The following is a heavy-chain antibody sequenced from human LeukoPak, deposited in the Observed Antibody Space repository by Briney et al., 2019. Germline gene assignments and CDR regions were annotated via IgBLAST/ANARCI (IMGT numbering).Heavy chain of an antibody. CDR3: ARRDYDFWSGYYNMAGY. CDR1: VFTFSSYS. V-gene: IGHV3-21*01. Sequence: GGSLRLSCASSVFTFSSYSMNWVRQAPGKGLEWVSSISSSSSYIYYADSVKGRFTISRDNAKNSLYLQMNSLRAEDTAAYYCARRDYDFWSGYYNMAGYWGQGTLVTVSS. D-gene: IGHD3-3*01. J-gene: IGHJ4*02. CDR2: ISSSSSYI.